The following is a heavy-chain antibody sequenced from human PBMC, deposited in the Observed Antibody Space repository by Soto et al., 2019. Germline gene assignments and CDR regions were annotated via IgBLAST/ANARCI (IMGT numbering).Heavy chain of an antibody. CDR1: GGSIAPVDYF. CDR2: IYKSTTT. V-gene: IGHV4-30-4*01. J-gene: IGHJ5*01. Sequence: TLYLTCSVTGGSIAPVDYFWAWIRQPPGQALEYIGYIYKSTTTYYNPSFESRVAISLDTSKSQFSLTVTSVTAADTAVYFCARGRYCLTGRCFPNWFDSWGQGTLVTVSS. D-gene: IGHD2-15*01. CDR3: ARGRYCLTGRCFPNWFDS.